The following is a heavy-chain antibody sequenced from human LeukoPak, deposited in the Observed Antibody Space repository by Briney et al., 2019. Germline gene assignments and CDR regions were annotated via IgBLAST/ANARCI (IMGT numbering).Heavy chain of an antibody. Sequence: SETLSLTCAVSGGSISSYYWSWIRQPPGKGLEWRGYIYYSGSTNYNPSLKSRVTISVDTSKNQFSLKLSSVTAADTAVYYCARDNGGYYDYVWGSYRPPSYGMDVWGQGTTVTVSS. CDR1: GGSISSYY. D-gene: IGHD3-16*02. CDR2: IYYSGST. CDR3: ARDNGGYYDYVWGSYRPPSYGMDV. V-gene: IGHV4-59*01. J-gene: IGHJ6*02.